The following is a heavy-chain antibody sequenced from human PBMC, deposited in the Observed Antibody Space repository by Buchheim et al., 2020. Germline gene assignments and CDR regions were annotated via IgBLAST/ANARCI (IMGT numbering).Heavy chain of an antibody. J-gene: IGHJ6*02. CDR2: INPSNTAT. CDR3: ARVRELRFSDHGLDI. V-gene: IGHV1-2*06. D-gene: IGHD3-3*01. Sequence: QVLLLQSGAEVKKPGASVKVSCKASGYTFTGYYLHWVQQAPGQGLEWIGRINPSNTATVLAERFQGRVTLTADTSIGTVYMELKRLTSDDTAIYYCARVRELRFSDHGLDIWGQGT. CDR1: GYTFTGYY.